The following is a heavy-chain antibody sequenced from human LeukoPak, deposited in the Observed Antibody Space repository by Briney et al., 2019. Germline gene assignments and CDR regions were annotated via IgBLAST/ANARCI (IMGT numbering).Heavy chain of an antibody. Sequence: GESLKISCKGSGYSFTSYWIGWVRQMPGKGLEWMGIIYPGDSYTTYSPSFQGQVTISADKSINTAYLQWSSLQASDTAMYYCARVGAVAGTEVFNWFDPWGQGTLVTVSS. J-gene: IGHJ5*02. D-gene: IGHD6-19*01. CDR3: ARVGAVAGTEVFNWFDP. CDR1: GYSFTSYW. CDR2: IYPGDSYT. V-gene: IGHV5-51*01.